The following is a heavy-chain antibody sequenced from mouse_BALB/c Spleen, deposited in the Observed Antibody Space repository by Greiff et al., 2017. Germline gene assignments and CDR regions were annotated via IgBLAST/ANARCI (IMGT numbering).Heavy chain of an antibody. CDR2: ISSGGST. Sequence: EVMLVESGGGLVKPGGSLKLSCAASGFTFSSYAMSWVRQTPEKRLEWVASISSGGSTYYPDSVKGRFTISRDNARNILYLQMSSLRSEDTAMYYCARVYYGNYDLSWFAYWGQGTLVTVSA. D-gene: IGHD2-1*01. CDR1: GFTFSSYA. V-gene: IGHV5-6-5*01. CDR3: ARVYYGNYDLSWFAY. J-gene: IGHJ3*01.